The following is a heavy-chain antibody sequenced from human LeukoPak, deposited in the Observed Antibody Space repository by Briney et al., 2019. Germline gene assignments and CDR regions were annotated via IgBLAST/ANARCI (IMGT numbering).Heavy chain of an antibody. J-gene: IGHJ6*02. Sequence: GGSLRLSCAASGFSVSNNYMNWVRQAPGKGLEWVSVIYSGGSTYYADSVKGRFTISRDNSKNTVYLQMNSLRAEDTAVYYCARGYCSSTSCYGMDVWGQGTTVTVSS. V-gene: IGHV3-66*01. CDR2: IYSGGST. CDR1: GFSVSNNY. D-gene: IGHD2-2*01. CDR3: ARGYCSSTSCYGMDV.